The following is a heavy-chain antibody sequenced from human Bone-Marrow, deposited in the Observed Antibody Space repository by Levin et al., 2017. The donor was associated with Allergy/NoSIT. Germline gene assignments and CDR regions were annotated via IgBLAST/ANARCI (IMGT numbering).Heavy chain of an antibody. Sequence: PGGSLRLSCAASGFIFSTYAMNWVRRAPGKGLEWVSTISASGGTTYYEDSVKGRFTVSRDNSKNTLYLQMNSLTAEDTALYYCAKARCSGATCYFPDYWGQGTLVTVSS. D-gene: IGHD2-2*01. CDR3: AKARCSGATCYFPDY. V-gene: IGHV3-23*01. CDR2: ISASGGTT. CDR1: GFIFSTYA. J-gene: IGHJ4*02.